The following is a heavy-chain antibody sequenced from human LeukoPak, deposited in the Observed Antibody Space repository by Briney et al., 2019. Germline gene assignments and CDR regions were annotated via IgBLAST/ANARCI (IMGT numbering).Heavy chain of an antibody. CDR2: INHGGST. CDR3: ASRYCSSTSCYGAFDI. CDR1: GGSFSGYY. J-gene: IGHJ3*02. Sequence: SETLSLTCAVYGGSFSGYYWNWIRQPPGKGLEWIGEINHGGSTNYNPSLKSRVTISVDTSKNQFSLKLSSVTAADTAVYYCASRYCSSTSCYGAFDIWGQGTMVTVSS. V-gene: IGHV4-34*01. D-gene: IGHD2-2*01.